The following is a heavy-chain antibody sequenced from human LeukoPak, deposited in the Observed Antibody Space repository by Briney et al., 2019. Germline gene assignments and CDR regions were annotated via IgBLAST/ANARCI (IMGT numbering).Heavy chain of an antibody. J-gene: IGHJ4*02. V-gene: IGHV4-59*08. CDR2: LYNIGSI. D-gene: IGHD2/OR15-2a*01. Sequence: SETLSLTCTVSGASISNTYYWSWIRQLPGTGLEWIGNLYNIGSITYKPSLKSRVTMSIDMSKNQFSLRLTSVTAADTAVYFCATNSTGSAFDYWGQGILVTVSS. CDR1: GASISNTYY. CDR3: ATNSTGSAFDY.